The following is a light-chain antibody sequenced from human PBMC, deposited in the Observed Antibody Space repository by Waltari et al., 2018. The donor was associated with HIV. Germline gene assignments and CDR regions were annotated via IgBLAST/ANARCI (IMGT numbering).Light chain of an antibody. J-gene: IGLJ3*02. Sequence: QSVLTQPPSASGTAGQRVTISGSGTSSNIGSNTVNWYQQLPGTAPKLLIYHNSQRPSGVPDRFSGSKSGTSASLAISGLQSEDEADYYCAAWDDSVNGLVFGGGTKLTV. CDR2: HNS. V-gene: IGLV1-44*01. CDR3: AAWDDSVNGLV. CDR1: SSNIGSNT.